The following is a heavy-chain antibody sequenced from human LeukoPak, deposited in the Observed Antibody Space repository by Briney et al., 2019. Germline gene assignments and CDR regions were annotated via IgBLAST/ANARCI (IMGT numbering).Heavy chain of an antibody. CDR2: INHSGST. CDR3: ARDDYGDYGNFDY. V-gene: IGHV4-34*01. CDR1: GGSFSGYY. D-gene: IGHD4-17*01. J-gene: IGHJ4*02. Sequence: SETLSLTCAVYGGSFSGYYWCWIRQPPGKGLEWIGEINHSGSTNYNPSLKSRVTISVDTSKNQFSLKLSSVTAADTAVYYCARDDYGDYGNFDYWGQGTLVTVSS.